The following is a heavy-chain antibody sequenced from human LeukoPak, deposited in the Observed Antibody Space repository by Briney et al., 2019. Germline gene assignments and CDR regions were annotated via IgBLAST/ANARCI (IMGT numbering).Heavy chain of an antibody. CDR3: AKVMDRDIVATIRLGSQYYFDY. CDR1: RFTFSHYW. Sequence: GGSLRLSCAVSRFTFSHYWMHWGRQAPGKGLVWVSRINSDGSTTIYADSVKGRFTVSRDNAKNTLYLQMNSLRAEDTAVYYCAKVMDRDIVATIRLGSQYYFDYWGQGTLVTVSS. V-gene: IGHV3-74*01. CDR2: INSDGSTT. D-gene: IGHD5-12*01. J-gene: IGHJ4*02.